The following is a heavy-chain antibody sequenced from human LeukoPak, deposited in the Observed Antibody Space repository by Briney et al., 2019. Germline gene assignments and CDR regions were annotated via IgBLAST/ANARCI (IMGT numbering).Heavy chain of an antibody. D-gene: IGHD1-26*01. J-gene: IGHJ4*02. Sequence: GASVKVSCKASGYTFTSYAIHWVRQAPGQRLEWMGWINAGNGNTKYSQKFQGRITITRDTSASTAYMELSSLRSEDTAVYYCARHSYSGSYRALYYFDYWGQGTLVTVSS. V-gene: IGHV1-3*01. CDR2: INAGNGNT. CDR3: ARHSYSGSYRALYYFDY. CDR1: GYTFTSYA.